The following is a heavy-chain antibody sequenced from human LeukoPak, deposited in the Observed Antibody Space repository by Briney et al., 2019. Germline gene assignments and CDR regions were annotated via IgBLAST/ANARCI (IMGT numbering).Heavy chain of an antibody. Sequence: PGGSQRLSCAASGFTFSSYAMRWVRQAPGKGLEWVAVISYDGSNKYYADSVKGRFTISRDNSKNTLYLQMNSLRAEDTAVYYCAREGDYVWGSYRPFDYWGQGTLVTVSS. CDR1: GFTFSSYA. V-gene: IGHV3-30-3*01. CDR2: ISYDGSNK. J-gene: IGHJ4*02. CDR3: AREGDYVWGSYRPFDY. D-gene: IGHD3-16*02.